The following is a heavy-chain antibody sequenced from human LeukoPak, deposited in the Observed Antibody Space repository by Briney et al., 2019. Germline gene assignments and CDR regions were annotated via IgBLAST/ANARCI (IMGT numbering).Heavy chain of an antibody. Sequence: GGSLRLSCAASGFTFSSYAMHWVRQAPGKGLEWVAVISYDGSNKYYADSVKGRFTISRDNSKNTLYLQMNSLRAEDTAVYYCAREVDAFDIWGQGTMVTVSS. CDR1: GFTFSSYA. V-gene: IGHV3-30-3*01. CDR3: AREVDAFDI. CDR2: ISYDGSNK. J-gene: IGHJ3*02.